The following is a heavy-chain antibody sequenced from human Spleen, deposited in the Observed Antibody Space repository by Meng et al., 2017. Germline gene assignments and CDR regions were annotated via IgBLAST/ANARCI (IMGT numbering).Heavy chain of an antibody. CDR3: TRGKKYYYDSTGYFAY. Sequence: QGQLQQWGAGLLKPSETLSLTCAVYGESLSGYYWSWIRQPPGKGLEWIGEINHGGSTNYNPSLKSRVTISVDTSKNHFSLNLTSVTAADTAVYYCTRGKKYYYDSTGYFAYWGQGTLVTVSS. D-gene: IGHD3-22*01. V-gene: IGHV4-34*01. J-gene: IGHJ4*02. CDR2: INHGGST. CDR1: GESLSGYY.